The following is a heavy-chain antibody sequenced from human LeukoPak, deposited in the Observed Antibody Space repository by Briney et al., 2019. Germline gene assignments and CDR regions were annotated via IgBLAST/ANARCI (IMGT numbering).Heavy chain of an antibody. Sequence: SSETLSLTCTVSGGSISSYYWSWIRQPPGKGLEWIGYIYYSGSTNYNPSLKSRVTISVDTSKNQFSLKLSSVTAVDTAVYYCARTDYGDYIGYWGQGTLVTVSS. V-gene: IGHV4-59*08. CDR1: GGSISSYY. D-gene: IGHD4-17*01. CDR3: ARTDYGDYIGY. CDR2: IYYSGST. J-gene: IGHJ4*02.